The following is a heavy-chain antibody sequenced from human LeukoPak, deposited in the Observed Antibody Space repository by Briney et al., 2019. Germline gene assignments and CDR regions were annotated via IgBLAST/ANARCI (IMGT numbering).Heavy chain of an antibody. Sequence: SETLSLTCTVSGGSISNYYWSWIRQPAGKGLEWIGRKYARGSSNYNPPVQSRVTMSVDTSKNQFSLKLRSVTAADTAVYYCARGRYCSADICTGGDSFDIWGQGTMVSVSP. CDR1: GGSISNYY. CDR3: ARGRYCSADICTGGDSFDI. D-gene: IGHD2-15*01. V-gene: IGHV4-4*07. J-gene: IGHJ3*02. CDR2: KYARGSS.